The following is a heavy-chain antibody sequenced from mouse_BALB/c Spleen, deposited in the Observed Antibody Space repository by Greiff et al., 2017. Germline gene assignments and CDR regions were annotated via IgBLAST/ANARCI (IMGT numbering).Heavy chain of an antibody. V-gene: IGHV5-6-3*01. CDR1: GFTFSSYG. CDR3: ARGPMDY. J-gene: IGHJ2*01. CDR2: INSNGGST. Sequence: EVKLVESGGGLVQPGGSLKLSCAASGFTFSSYGMSWVRQTPDKRLELVATINSNGGSTYYPDSVKGRFTISRDNAKNTLYLEMTSLRSEDTAMYYGARGPMDYWGQGTTLTVSS.